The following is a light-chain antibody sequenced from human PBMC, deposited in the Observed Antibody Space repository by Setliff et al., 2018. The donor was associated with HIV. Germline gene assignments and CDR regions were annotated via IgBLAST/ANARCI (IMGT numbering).Light chain of an antibody. CDR2: AVN. J-gene: IGLJ1*01. V-gene: IGLV2-14*03. Sequence: SVLTQPASVSGSPGQSITISCTGTSSDVGGYNYVSWYQQHPGKAPKVIIYAVNRRPSGISNRFSGSKSGNTASLTISGLQAEDEADYYCSSYTSSNTYVVGTGTKV. CDR3: SSYTSSNTYV. CDR1: SSDVGGYNY.